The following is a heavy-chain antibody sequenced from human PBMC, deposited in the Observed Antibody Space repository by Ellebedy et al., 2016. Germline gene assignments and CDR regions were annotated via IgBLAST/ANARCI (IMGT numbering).Heavy chain of an antibody. CDR1: GYTFTSYG. J-gene: IGHJ5*02. D-gene: IGHD3-10*01. CDR3: ARVPMVRGVAKKFNWFDP. Sequence: ASVKVSXXASGYTFTSYGISWVRQAPGQGLEWMGWISAYNGNTNYAQKLQGRVTMTTDTSTSTAYMELRSLRSDDTAVYYCARVPMVRGVAKKFNWFDPWGQGTLVTVSS. V-gene: IGHV1-18*01. CDR2: ISAYNGNT.